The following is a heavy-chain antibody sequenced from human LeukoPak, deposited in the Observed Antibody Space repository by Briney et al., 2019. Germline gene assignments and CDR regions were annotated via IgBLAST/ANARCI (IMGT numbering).Heavy chain of an antibody. CDR1: GFTFSSYW. V-gene: IGHV3-74*01. CDR2: ISSDGSST. Sequence: HPGGSLRLSCAASGFTFSSYWMHWVRQAPGKGLVWVSRISSDGSSTSYADSVKGRFTIFRDNAKNTPYLQMNSLGAEDTAVYYCARALPPSVNTPWKWGQGTQVTVSS. J-gene: IGHJ4*02. CDR3: ARALPPSVNTPWK. D-gene: IGHD1-1*01.